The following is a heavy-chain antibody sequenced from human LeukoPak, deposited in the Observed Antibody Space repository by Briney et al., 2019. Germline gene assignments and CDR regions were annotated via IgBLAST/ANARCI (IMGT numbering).Heavy chain of an antibody. CDR3: ARANVGATGAFDI. CDR2: INSDGSST. Sequence: GGSLRLSCAASGSTFSSYWMHWVRQAPGKGLVWVSRINSDGSSTSYADSVKGRFTISRHNSKNTLYLQMNSLRAEDTAVYYCARANVGATGAFDIWGQGTMVTVSS. V-gene: IGHV3-74*01. D-gene: IGHD1-26*01. CDR1: GSTFSSYW. J-gene: IGHJ3*02.